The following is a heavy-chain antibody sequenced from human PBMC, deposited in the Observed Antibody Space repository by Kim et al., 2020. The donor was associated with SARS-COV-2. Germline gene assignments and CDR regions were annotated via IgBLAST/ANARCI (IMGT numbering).Heavy chain of an antibody. V-gene: IGHV4-39*07. J-gene: IGHJ4*02. CDR3: ARDLGGGPLDY. CDR2: IYYSGST. Sequence: SETLSLTCTVSGGSISSSSYYWGWIRQPPGKGLEWIGSIYYSGSTYYNPSLKSRVTISVDTSKNQFSLKLSSVTAADTAVYYCARDLGGGPLDYWGQGTLVTVSS. CDR1: GGSISSSSYY. D-gene: IGHD3-10*01.